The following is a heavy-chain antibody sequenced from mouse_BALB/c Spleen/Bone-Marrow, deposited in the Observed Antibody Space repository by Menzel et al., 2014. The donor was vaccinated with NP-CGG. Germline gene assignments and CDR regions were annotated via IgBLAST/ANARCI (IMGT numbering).Heavy chain of an antibody. CDR3: GRGNYDYDSWFGY. CDR1: GYSFTGYF. J-gene: IGHJ3*01. CDR2: INPYNGDP. D-gene: IGHD2-4*01. V-gene: IGHV1-37*01. Sequence: EVKLMESGPELVKPGASVKISCKASGYSFTGYFMNWMKQSHGKSLEWIGRINPYNGDPFYNQKFKGKATLTVDKSSSTAYMELLSLTSEDSAVYYSGRGNYDYDSWFGYWGQGTLVTVSA.